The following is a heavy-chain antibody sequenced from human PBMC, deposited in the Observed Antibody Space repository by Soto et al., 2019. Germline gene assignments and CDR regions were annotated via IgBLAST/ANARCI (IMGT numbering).Heavy chain of an antibody. CDR3: AKDQRRLPYFDY. V-gene: IGHV3-23*01. J-gene: IGHJ4*02. D-gene: IGHD2-15*01. CDR2: ISGSGGST. CDR1: GFTFSSYA. Sequence: EVQLLESGGGLVQPGGSRRLSCAASGFTFSSYAMSWVRQAPGKGLEWVSAISGSGGSTYYADSVKGRFTISRDNSKNTLYLQMNSLRAEDTAVYYCAKDQRRLPYFDYWGQGTLVTVSS.